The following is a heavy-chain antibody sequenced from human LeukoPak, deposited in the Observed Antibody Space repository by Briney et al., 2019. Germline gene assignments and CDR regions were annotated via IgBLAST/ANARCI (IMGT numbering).Heavy chain of an antibody. CDR3: ARGGSTDSIHSCGGNCYFLDY. V-gene: IGHV1-2*02. J-gene: IGHJ4*02. D-gene: IGHD2-21*02. Sequence: GASVKVSFKASGYTFTGNHMHWVRQAPGQGLEWMGWINPNSGGTNYAQKFQGRVIMTRDTSISTAYMELSRLGSDDTAVYYCARGGSTDSIHSCGGNCYFLDYWGQGTLVTVSS. CDR2: INPNSGGT. CDR1: GYTFTGNH.